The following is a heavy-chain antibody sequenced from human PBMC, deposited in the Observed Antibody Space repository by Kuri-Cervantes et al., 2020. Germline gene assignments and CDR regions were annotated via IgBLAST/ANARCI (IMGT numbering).Heavy chain of an antibody. CDR1: GFTFSSYA. CDR3: AKEMDIQLGDY. V-gene: IGHV3-23*01. J-gene: IGHJ4*02. D-gene: IGHD6-6*01. CDR2: ISGSGGST. Sequence: GESLKISCAASGFTFSSYAMSWVRQAPGKGLEWVSAISGSGGSTYYAGSVKGRFTISRDNSKNTLYLQMNSLRAEDTAVYYCAKEMDIQLGDYWGQGTLVTVSS.